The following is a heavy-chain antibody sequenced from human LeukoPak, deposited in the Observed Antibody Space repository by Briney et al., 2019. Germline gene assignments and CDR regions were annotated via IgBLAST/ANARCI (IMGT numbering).Heavy chain of an antibody. V-gene: IGHV3-30*18. CDR1: GFTFSSYG. J-gene: IGHJ4*02. D-gene: IGHD6-13*01. CDR3: AKATGYSSSWTLFDY. Sequence: HTGGSLRLSCAASGFTFSSYGMPWVRQAPGKGLEWVAVISYDGSNKYYADSVKGRFTISRDNSKNTLYLQMNSLRAEDTAVYYCAKATGYSSSWTLFDYWGQGTLVTVSS. CDR2: ISYDGSNK.